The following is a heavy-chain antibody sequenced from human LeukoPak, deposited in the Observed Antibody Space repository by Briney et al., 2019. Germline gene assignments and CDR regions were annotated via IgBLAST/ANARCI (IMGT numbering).Heavy chain of an antibody. CDR3: ARDFDRSAAVIDY. CDR1: GYTFTGYS. J-gene: IGHJ4*02. Sequence: GASVKVSCKASGYTFTGYSIHWVRQAPGQGLEWMGWINPNSGGTNYAQNFQGRVTMTRDMSISTAYMELSRLRSDDTAVYYCARDFDRSAAVIDYWGQGTLVTVSS. D-gene: IGHD4-17*01. V-gene: IGHV1-2*02. CDR2: INPNSGGT.